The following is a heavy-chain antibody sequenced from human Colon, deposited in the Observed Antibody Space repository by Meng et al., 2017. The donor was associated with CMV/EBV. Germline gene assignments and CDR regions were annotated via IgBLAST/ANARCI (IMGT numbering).Heavy chain of an antibody. V-gene: IGHV1-2*02. J-gene: IGHJ1*01. D-gene: IGHD3-16*01. CDR2: MDPTTGRT. CDR3: ASHSSYVWGSHH. CDR1: GSSFTGYY. Sequence: QVQLVPSGGEVRMPGASVKVSCKASGSSFTGYYIHWVRHAPGQGLEWMGWMDPTTGRTDYAQKFQGTVTMTRDTSISTAYLEPSRLTSDDTAVYYCASHSSYVWGSHHWGQGTLVTVSS.